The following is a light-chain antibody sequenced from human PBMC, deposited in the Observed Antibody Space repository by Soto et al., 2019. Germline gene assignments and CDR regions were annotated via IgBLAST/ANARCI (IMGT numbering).Light chain of an antibody. Sequence: MVLTQSPGTLSLSPGDRATLSFRASQRVPIKYLAWFQQKPGQAPRLRMNDVSTRVTGFPDRFSGSGSETDFTLTISRLEPEDFAVYYWQHDGDSPSFGGGTKVEMK. CDR3: QHDGDSPS. CDR2: DVS. CDR1: QRVPIKY. V-gene: IGKV3-20*01. J-gene: IGKJ4*01.